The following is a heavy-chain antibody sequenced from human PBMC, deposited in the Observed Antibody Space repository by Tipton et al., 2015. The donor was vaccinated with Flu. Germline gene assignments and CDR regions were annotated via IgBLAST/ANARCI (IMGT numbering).Heavy chain of an antibody. CDR3: ARMEWTVTTPRYFDL. CDR1: GGSFSGYY. CDR2: INHSGST. V-gene: IGHV4-34*09. D-gene: IGHD4-17*01. J-gene: IGHJ2*01. Sequence: TLSLTCAVYGGSFSGYYWNWIRQPPGKGLEWIGEINHSGSTNYNPSLKSRVTISVDTSKNQFSLKLSSVTAADTAVYYCARMEWTVTTPRYFDLWGRGTLVTVSS.